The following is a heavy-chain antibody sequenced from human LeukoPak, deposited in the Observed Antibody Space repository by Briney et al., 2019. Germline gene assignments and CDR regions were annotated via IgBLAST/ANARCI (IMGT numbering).Heavy chain of an antibody. D-gene: IGHD3-9*01. J-gene: IGHJ4*02. CDR1: GFTFSSYA. V-gene: IGHV3-23*01. CDR2: ISGSGGST. Sequence: GGSLRLSCAASGFTFSSYAMSWVRQAPGKGLEWVSAISGSGGSTYYADSVKGRFTISRDNPKNTLYLQMNSLRAEDTAVYYCAKARYYDILSGYYDCDYWGEGTLVTVPS. CDR3: AKARYYDILSGYYDCDY.